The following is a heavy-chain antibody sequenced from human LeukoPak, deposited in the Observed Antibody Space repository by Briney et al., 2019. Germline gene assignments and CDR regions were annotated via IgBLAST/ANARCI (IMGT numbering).Heavy chain of an antibody. D-gene: IGHD3-3*01. Sequence: PSETLSLTCTVSGGSISSSSYYWGWIRQPPGKGLEWIGSIYYSGSTYYNPSLKSRVTISVDTSKTQFSLKLSSVTAADTAVYYCARHATRFLEWLLFDYWGQGTLVTVSS. J-gene: IGHJ4*02. CDR1: GGSISSSSYY. CDR2: IYYSGST. CDR3: ARHATRFLEWLLFDY. V-gene: IGHV4-39*01.